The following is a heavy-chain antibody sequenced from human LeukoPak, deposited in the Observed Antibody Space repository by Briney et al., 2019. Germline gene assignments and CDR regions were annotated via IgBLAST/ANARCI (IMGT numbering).Heavy chain of an antibody. CDR2: ISSSSSTI. CDR3: ARDQNEADIVVVVAASHAFDI. Sequence: PGGSLRLSCAASGFTFSSYSMNWVRQAPGKGLEWVSYISSSSSTIYYADSVKGRFTISRDNAKTSLYLQMNSLRAEDTAVYYCARDQNEADIVVVVAASHAFDIWGQGTMVTVSS. D-gene: IGHD2-15*01. J-gene: IGHJ3*02. CDR1: GFTFSSYS. V-gene: IGHV3-48*01.